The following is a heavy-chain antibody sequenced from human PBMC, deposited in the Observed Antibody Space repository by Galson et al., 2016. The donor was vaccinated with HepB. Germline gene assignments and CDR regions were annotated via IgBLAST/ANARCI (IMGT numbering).Heavy chain of an antibody. CDR2: ITAGGNTI. CDR1: EFSFRSYS. D-gene: IGHD3-22*01. V-gene: IGHV3-48*02. CDR3: ARAGVAYETSGYFYGQLDY. J-gene: IGHJ4*02. Sequence: SLRLSCASSEFSFRSYSMNWVRQAPGKGLEWLSSITAGGNTIYYADSVKGRFTISRDNAKRSRYLQMNSLRDDDTAVYFCARAGVAYETSGYFYGQLDYWGQGTLVIVSS.